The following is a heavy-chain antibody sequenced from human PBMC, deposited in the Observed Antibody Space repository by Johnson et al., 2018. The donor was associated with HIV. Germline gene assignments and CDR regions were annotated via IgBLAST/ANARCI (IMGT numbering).Heavy chain of an antibody. CDR3: ATSTASDALDI. CDR2: IYSGGST. J-gene: IGHJ3*02. D-gene: IGHD1-1*01. CDR1: GFTFDDYG. Sequence: VQLVESGGGLVKPGGSLRLSCAASGFTFDDYGMSWVRQAPGKGLEWVSVIYSGGSTYYADSVKGRFTISRDSSKNTVYLQMNNLRAEDTAVYYCATSTASDALDIWGQGTLVTVSS. V-gene: IGHV3-66*01.